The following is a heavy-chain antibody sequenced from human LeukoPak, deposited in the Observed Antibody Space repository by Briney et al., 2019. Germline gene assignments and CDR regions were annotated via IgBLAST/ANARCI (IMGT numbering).Heavy chain of an antibody. Sequence: GGSLRLSCAASGFTFSTYDINWVRQAPGKGLEWISYISSSSNTIYYADSVKGRFTISRDNAKYSLYLQMNSLTTDDTAVYYCARDHYTSVAALDFWGQGTLVTVSS. CDR2: ISSSSNTI. CDR1: GFTFSTYD. J-gene: IGHJ4*02. V-gene: IGHV3-48*04. D-gene: IGHD2-15*01. CDR3: ARDHYTSVAALDF.